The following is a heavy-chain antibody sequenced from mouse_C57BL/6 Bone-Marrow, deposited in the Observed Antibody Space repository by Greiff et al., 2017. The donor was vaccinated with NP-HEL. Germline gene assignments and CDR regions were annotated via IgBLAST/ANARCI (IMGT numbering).Heavy chain of an antibody. V-gene: IGHV1-55*01. J-gene: IGHJ3*01. CDR2: IYPGSGST. CDR3: ASRGFAY. D-gene: IGHD3-3*01. CDR1: GYTFTSYW. Sequence: QVQLQQSGAELVKPGASVKMSCKASGYTFTSYWITWVKQRPGQGLEWIGDIYPGSGSTNYNEKFKSKATLTVDTSASTAYMQLSSLTSEDSAVYYCASRGFAYWGQGTLVTVSA.